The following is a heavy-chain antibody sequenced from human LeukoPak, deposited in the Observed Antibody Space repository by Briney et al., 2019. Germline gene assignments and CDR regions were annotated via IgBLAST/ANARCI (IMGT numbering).Heavy chain of an antibody. D-gene: IGHD6-13*01. CDR3: ASNSYSSSWYY. CDR1: GFTFSSYW. CDR2: INSDGSST. Sequence: GGSLRLSCAASGFTFSSYWMHWVRQAPGKGLVWVSRINSDGSSTYYADSVKGRFTISRDNSKNTLYLQMNSLRAEDTAVYYCASNSYSSSWYYWGQGTLVTVSS. V-gene: IGHV3-74*01. J-gene: IGHJ4*02.